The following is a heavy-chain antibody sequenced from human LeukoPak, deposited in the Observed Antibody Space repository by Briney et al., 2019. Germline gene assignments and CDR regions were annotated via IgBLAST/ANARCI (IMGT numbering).Heavy chain of an antibody. CDR2: IYHSGST. CDR3: ARGFYDFWSGYFTIQANFDY. J-gene: IGHJ4*02. Sequence: SETLSLTCTVSGYSISSGYYWGWIRQPPGKGLEWIGSIYHSGSTYYNPSLKSRVTISVDTSKNQFPLKLSSVTAADTAVYYCARGFYDFWSGYFTIQANFDYWGQGTLVTVSS. CDR1: GYSISSGYY. V-gene: IGHV4-38-2*02. D-gene: IGHD3-3*01.